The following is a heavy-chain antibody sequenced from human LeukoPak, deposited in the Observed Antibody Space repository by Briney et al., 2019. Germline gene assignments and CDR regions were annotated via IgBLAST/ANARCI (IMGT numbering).Heavy chain of an antibody. V-gene: IGHV4-59*08. CDR2: IYYSGST. J-gene: IGHJ4*02. D-gene: IGHD2-15*01. CDR3: ASTYCSGGSCYWALDY. CDR1: GGSISSYY. Sequence: PSETLSLTCTVSGGSISSYYWSWIRQPPGKGLEWIGYIYYSGSTNYNPSLKSRVTISVDTSKNQFSLKLSSVTAADTAVYYCASTYCSGGSCYWALDYWGQGTPVTVSS.